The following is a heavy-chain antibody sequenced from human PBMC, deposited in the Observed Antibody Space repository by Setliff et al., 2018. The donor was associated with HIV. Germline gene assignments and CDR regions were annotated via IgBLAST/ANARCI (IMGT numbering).Heavy chain of an antibody. V-gene: IGHV4-39*07. J-gene: IGHJ4*02. CDR1: GGSISRSSYY. CDR3: ARASTRIGYDSSGYPFDY. Sequence: SETLSLTCTVSGGSISRSSYYWGWIRQPPGKGLEWIGSIYYSGSTYYNPSLKSRVTISVDTSKNQFSLKLSSVTAADTAVYYCARASTRIGYDSSGYPFDYWGQGTLVTVSS. D-gene: IGHD3-22*01. CDR2: IYYSGST.